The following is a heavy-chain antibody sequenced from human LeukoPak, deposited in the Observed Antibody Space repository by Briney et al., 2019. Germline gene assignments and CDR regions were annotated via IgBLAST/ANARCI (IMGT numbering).Heavy chain of an antibody. J-gene: IGHJ4*02. V-gene: IGHV4-30-2*01. CDR1: GGSISSGGYS. Sequence: SETLSLTCAVSGGSISSGGYSWSWIRQPPGKGLEWIGYIYHSGSTYYNPSLKSRVTISVDRSKNQFSLKLSSVTAADTAVYYCAITGSDIVVVPAAANFDCWGQGTLVTVSS. CDR3: AITGSDIVVVPAAANFDC. CDR2: IYHSGST. D-gene: IGHD2-2*01.